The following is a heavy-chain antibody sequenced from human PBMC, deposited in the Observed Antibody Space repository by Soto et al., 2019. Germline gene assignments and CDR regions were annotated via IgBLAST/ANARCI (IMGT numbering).Heavy chain of an antibody. Sequence: SETLSLTCAVYGGSFSGYYWSWIRQPPGKRLEWIGEINHSGSTNYNPSNKSRVTISRDNAKNSLYLQMNSLRAEDTAVYYCAREFTYYYGSGSYSAPNLDYWGQGTLVTVSS. CDR3: AREFTYYYGSGSYSAPNLDY. J-gene: IGHJ4*02. CDR2: INHSGST. V-gene: IGHV4-34*01. D-gene: IGHD3-10*01. CDR1: GGSFSGYY.